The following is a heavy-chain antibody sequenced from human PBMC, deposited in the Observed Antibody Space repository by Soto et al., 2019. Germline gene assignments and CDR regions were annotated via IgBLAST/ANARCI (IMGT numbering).Heavy chain of an antibody. CDR2: ISGSGFKK. Sequence: GGSLRLSCAASGFIFEKLGMSRVRQAPGKGREWISSISGSGFKKYYADSVKGRFTISRDNSKSTVYLELNNLSAEDTAVYHCAKNQGVELVPLATVDWFDPWGQGSVVTVSS. V-gene: IGHV3-23*01. CDR3: AKNQGVELVPLATVDWFDP. D-gene: IGHD1-26*01. CDR1: GFIFEKLG. J-gene: IGHJ5*02.